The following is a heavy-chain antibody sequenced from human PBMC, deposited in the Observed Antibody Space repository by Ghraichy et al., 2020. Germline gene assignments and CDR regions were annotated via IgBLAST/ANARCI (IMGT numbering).Heavy chain of an antibody. Sequence: ASVKVSCKASGYTFTSYAMHWVRQAPGQRLEWMGWINAGNGNTKYSQKFQGRVTITRDTSASTAYMELSSLRSEDTAVYYCARDGAGYYDLGFDPWGQGTLVTVSS. CDR3: ARDGAGYYDLGFDP. J-gene: IGHJ5*02. V-gene: IGHV1-3*01. CDR2: INAGNGNT. D-gene: IGHD3-3*01. CDR1: GYTFTSYA.